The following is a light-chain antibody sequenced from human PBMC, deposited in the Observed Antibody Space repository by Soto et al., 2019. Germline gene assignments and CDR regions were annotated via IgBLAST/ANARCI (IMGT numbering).Light chain of an antibody. V-gene: IGLV2-14*01. J-gene: IGLJ2*01. Sequence: QSVLTQPASVSGSPGQSITISCTGTSSDVGGYNYVSWYQQHPAKAPKLMIYDVSNRPSGVSNRFSGSKSGNTASLTISGLQAEDEADYYCSSYTSSSTLEVFGGGTKLTVL. CDR3: SSYTSSSTLEV. CDR2: DVS. CDR1: SSDVGGYNY.